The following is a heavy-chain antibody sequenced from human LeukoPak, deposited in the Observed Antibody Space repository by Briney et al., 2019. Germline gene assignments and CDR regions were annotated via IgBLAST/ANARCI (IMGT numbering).Heavy chain of an antibody. CDR3: ARERDGRFFDY. J-gene: IGHJ4*02. Sequence: PGGSLRLSCAASGFTFSNAWMSWVRQAPGKGLEWVANINQEGSEKYFEDSVKGRFTISRDNAKNSLHLQMNTLRAEDTAVYYCARERDGRFFDYWGQGTLVTVSS. D-gene: IGHD5-24*01. CDR2: INQEGSEK. V-gene: IGHV3-7*01. CDR1: GFTFSNAW.